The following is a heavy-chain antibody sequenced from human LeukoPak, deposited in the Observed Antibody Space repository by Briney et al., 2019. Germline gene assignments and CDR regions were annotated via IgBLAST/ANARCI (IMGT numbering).Heavy chain of an antibody. Sequence: GASVKVSSKASGYTFTSYGISWVRQAPGQGLEWMGWISAYNGNTNYAQKLQGRVTMTTDTSTSTAYMELRSLRSDDTAVYYCARDWDIVAYYYYGMDVWGQGTTVTVSS. CDR1: GYTFTSYG. V-gene: IGHV1-18*01. D-gene: IGHD5-12*01. CDR3: ARDWDIVAYYYYGMDV. J-gene: IGHJ6*02. CDR2: ISAYNGNT.